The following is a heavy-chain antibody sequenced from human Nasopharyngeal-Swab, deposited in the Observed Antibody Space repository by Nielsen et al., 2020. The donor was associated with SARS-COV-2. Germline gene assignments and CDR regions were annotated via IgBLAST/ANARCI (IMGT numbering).Heavy chain of an antibody. J-gene: IGHJ4*02. CDR3: AREVVGGLVDS. D-gene: IGHD1-26*01. CDR1: GGSISSGSIRSYY. Sequence: SETLSLTCTVSGGSISSGSIRSYYWSWIRQPPGKGLEWIGYFSYTGITNYNPSLKSRVTISVDMSKNQFSLKVSSVAAADTAVYYCAREVVGGLVDSWGQGTLVTVSS. V-gene: IGHV4-61*01. CDR2: FSYTGIT.